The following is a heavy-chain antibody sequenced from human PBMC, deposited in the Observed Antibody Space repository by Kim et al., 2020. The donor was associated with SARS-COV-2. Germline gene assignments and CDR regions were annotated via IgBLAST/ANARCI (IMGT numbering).Heavy chain of an antibody. CDR3: ARDKRGYPPNDDFDI. V-gene: IGHV3-30*04. J-gene: IGHJ3*02. Sequence: GGSLRLSCAASGFTFSSYAMHWVRQAPGKGLEWVAVISYDGSNKYYADSVKGRFTISRDNTKNTLYLQMNSLRAEDTAVYYCARDKRGYPPNDDFDIWG. CDR2: ISYDGSNK. CDR1: GFTFSSYA. D-gene: IGHD3-3*01.